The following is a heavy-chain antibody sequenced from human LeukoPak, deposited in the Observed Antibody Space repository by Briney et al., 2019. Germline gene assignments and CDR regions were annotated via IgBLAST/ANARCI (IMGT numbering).Heavy chain of an antibody. CDR1: GGSISSYY. CDR3: ARDSGQYCTGGSCYVNWFDP. V-gene: IGHV4-59*01. D-gene: IGHD2-15*01. Sequence: SETLSLTCTVSGGSISSYYWSWIRQPPGKGLEWIGYIYYSGRTNYNPSLRSRVTISVDTSKNQLSLILRSVTAADTAVYYCARDSGQYCTGGSCYVNWFDPWGRGTLVTVSS. J-gene: IGHJ5*02. CDR2: IYYSGRT.